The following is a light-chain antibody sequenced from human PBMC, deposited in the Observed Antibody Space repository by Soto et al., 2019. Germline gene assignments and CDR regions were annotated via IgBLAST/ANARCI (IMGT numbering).Light chain of an antibody. CDR1: SGDIGSYNR. CDR3: SSYTNINTRACV. V-gene: IGLV2-14*01. Sequence: QSALTQPASVSGSPGQSITISCTGTSGDIGSYNRVSWYQQHPGKAPKLIIYEVTDRPSGVSNRFSGSKSGNTASLTISGLQAEYEAEYYCSSYTNINTRACVFGTGTKLTAL. J-gene: IGLJ1*01. CDR2: EVT.